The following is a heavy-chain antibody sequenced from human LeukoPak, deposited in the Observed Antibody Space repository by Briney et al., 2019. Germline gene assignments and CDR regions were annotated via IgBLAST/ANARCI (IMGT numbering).Heavy chain of an antibody. D-gene: IGHD6-6*01. Sequence: PSETLSLTCTVSGGSISSYYWSWIRQPPGKGLEWIGYIYYSGSTNYNPSLKSRVTISVDTSKNQFSLKLSSVTAADTAVYYCARVHSSSPQYYYYGMDVWGQGTTVTVSS. V-gene: IGHV4-59*01. CDR2: IYYSGST. CDR3: ARVHSSSPQYYYYGMDV. J-gene: IGHJ6*02. CDR1: GGSISSYY.